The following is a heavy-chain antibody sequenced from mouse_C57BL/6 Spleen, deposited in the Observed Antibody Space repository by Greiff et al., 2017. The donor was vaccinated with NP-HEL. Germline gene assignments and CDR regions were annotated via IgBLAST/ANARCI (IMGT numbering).Heavy chain of an antibody. D-gene: IGHD2-4*01. V-gene: IGHV1-55*01. CDR2: IYPGSGST. CDR1: GYTFTSYW. J-gene: IGHJ3*01. CDR3: ARIYDYDEGFAY. Sequence: QVQLQQPGAELVKPGASVKMSCKASGYTFTSYWITWVKQRPGQGLEWIGDIYPGSGSTNYNEKFKSKATLTVDTSSSPAYMQLSSLTSEDSAVYYCARIYDYDEGFAYWGQGTLVTVSA.